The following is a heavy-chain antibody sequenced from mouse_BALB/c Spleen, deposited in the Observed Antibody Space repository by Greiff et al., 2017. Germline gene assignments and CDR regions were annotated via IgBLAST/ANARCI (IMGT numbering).Heavy chain of an antibody. CDR3: ARRGDAGYFDY. CDR2: ISTYYGDA. CDR1: GYTFTDYA. J-gene: IGHJ2*01. V-gene: IGHV1-67*01. Sequence: QVQLQQSGPELVKPGASVKISCKASGYTFTDYAMHWVKQSHAKSLEWIGVISTYYGDASYNQKFKGKATMTVDKSSSTAYMELARLTSEDSAIYYCARRGDAGYFDYWGQGTTLTVSS.